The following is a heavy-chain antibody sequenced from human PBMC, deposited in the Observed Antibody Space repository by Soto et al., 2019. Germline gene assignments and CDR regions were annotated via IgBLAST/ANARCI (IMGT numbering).Heavy chain of an antibody. Sequence: SETLSLTCAVSGGSISSSNWWSWVRQPPGKGLEWIGEIYHSGSTNYNPSLKSRVTISVDKSKNQFSLKLSSVTAADTAVYYCARGYSSGWYGNWFDPWGQGTLVTVSS. J-gene: IGHJ5*02. CDR3: ARGYSSGWYGNWFDP. V-gene: IGHV4-4*02. CDR2: IYHSGST. CDR1: GGSISSSNW. D-gene: IGHD6-19*01.